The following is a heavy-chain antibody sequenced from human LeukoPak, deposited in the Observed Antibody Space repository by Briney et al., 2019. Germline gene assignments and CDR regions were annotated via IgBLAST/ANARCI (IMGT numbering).Heavy chain of an antibody. CDR3: ASNLGARNAFDI. Sequence: GGSLRLSCAASGFSVSNNYMSWVRQPSGKGLKWVSVIYSGGSTYYADSVKGRFTISRDNSKNTLYLQVNSLRAEDTAVYYCASNLGARNAFDIWGQGTMVTVSS. V-gene: IGHV3-53*01. CDR2: IYSGGST. CDR1: GFSVSNNY. D-gene: IGHD1-1*01. J-gene: IGHJ3*02.